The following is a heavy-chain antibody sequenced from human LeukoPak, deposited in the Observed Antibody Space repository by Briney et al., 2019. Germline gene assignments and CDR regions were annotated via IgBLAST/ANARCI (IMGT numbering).Heavy chain of an antibody. CDR1: GGSIRSSSYD. CDR2: MYYSGNT. J-gene: IGHJ4*02. CDR3: ARHVRSSSITSNFDY. V-gene: IGHV4-39*01. Sequence: SETLSLTCSVSGGSIRSSSYDWGWIRQPPGKGLEWIGSMYYSGNTYHNTSLKSRVTIYVDTSKNQFSLKLSSVNAADTAIYYCARHVRSSSITSNFDYWGQGALVTVSS. D-gene: IGHD6-13*01.